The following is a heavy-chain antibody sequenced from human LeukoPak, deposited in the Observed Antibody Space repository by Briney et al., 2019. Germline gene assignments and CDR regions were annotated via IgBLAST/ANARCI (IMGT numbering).Heavy chain of an antibody. CDR2: ISYDGSNK. V-gene: IGHV3-30-3*01. CDR3: AREPNSSGFYSDY. D-gene: IGHD6-19*01. Sequence: GGSLRLSCAASGFTFSSYAMHWVRQAPGKGLEWVAVISYDGSNKYYADSVKGRFTISRDNSKNTLYLQMNSLRAEDTAVYYCAREPNSSGFYSDYWGQGTLVTVSS. CDR1: GFTFSSYA. J-gene: IGHJ4*02.